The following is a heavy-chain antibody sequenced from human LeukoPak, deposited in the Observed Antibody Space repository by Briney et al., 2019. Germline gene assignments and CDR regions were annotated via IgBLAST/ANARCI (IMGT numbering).Heavy chain of an antibody. V-gene: IGHV1-69*13. CDR2: IIPIFGTA. D-gene: IGHD3-3*01. CDR3: ASGETLVFGVVIHPFDY. Sequence: GASVKVSCTASGGTFSSYAISWVRQAPGQGLEWMGGIIPIFGTANYAQKFQGRVTITADESTSTAYMELSSLGSEDTAVYYCASGETLVFGVVIHPFDYWGQGTLVTVSS. CDR1: GGTFSSYA. J-gene: IGHJ4*02.